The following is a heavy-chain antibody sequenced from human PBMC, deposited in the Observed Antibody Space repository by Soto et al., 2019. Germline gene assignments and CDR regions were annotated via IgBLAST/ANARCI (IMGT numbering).Heavy chain of an antibody. Sequence: QVQLVQSGAEVKKPGSSVKVSCKASGGTFSSYAISWVRQAPGQGLEWMGGIIPIFGTANYAQKFQGRVTMTADESTXXAXMXXSSLRSEDTAVYYCARGMSCISTSCYDSHYYGMDVWGQGTTVTVSS. CDR3: ARGMSCISTSCYDSHYYGMDV. CDR2: IIPIFGTA. D-gene: IGHD2-2*01. CDR1: GGTFSSYA. V-gene: IGHV1-69*12. J-gene: IGHJ6*02.